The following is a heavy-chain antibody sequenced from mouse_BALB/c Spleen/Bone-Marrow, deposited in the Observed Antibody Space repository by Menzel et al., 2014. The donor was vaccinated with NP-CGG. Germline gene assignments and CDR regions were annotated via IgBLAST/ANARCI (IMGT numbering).Heavy chain of an antibody. V-gene: IGHV3-1*02. Sequence: EVMLVESGPDLVKPSQSLSLICTVTGYSITSGYGWHSIRQFPGNTLEWMGYIHYSGSTNYNPSLKSRISITRDTSKNQFFLQLNSVTTSDTATYYCTREAKTTAKFAYCDQQTQLTISA. CDR1: GYSITSGYG. CDR3: TREAKTTAKFAY. J-gene: IGHJ3*01. CDR2: IHYSGST. D-gene: IGHD1-2*01.